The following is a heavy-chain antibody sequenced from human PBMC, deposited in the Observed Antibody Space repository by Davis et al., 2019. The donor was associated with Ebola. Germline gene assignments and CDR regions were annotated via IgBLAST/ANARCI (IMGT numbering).Heavy chain of an antibody. Sequence: SETLSLTCTVSGGSISSYYWTWIRQPPGKGLEWIGYIYYSGSTNYNPSLKSRVTISVDTSKNQFSLKLSSVTAADTAVYYCARAPYVSDRKTVDNWGQGTLVTVSS. J-gene: IGHJ4*02. D-gene: IGHD1-14*01. CDR1: GGSISSYY. CDR3: ARAPYVSDRKTVDN. CDR2: IYYSGST. V-gene: IGHV4-59*01.